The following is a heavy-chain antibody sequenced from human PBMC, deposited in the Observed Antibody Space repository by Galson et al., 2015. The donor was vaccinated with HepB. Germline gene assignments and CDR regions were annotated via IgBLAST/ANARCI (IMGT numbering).Heavy chain of an antibody. D-gene: IGHD6-19*01. V-gene: IGHV3-30*18. J-gene: IGHJ4*02. CDR1: GFTFSSYG. CDR3: AKDAYSHSGWQYYFDY. Sequence: SLRLSCAASGFTFSSYGMHWVRQAPGKGLEWVAVISYDGSNKYYADSVKGRFTISRDNSKNTLYLQMNSLRAEDTAVYYCAKDAYSHSGWQYYFDYWGQGTLVTVSS. CDR2: ISYDGSNK.